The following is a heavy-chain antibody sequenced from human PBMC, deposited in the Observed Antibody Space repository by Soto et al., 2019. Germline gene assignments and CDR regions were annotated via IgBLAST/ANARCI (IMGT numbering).Heavy chain of an antibody. CDR2: INSDGSST. CDR1: GFTFSSYW. V-gene: IGHV3-74*01. D-gene: IGHD3-10*01. CDR3: ARAEVLLWFGELLKNAFDI. J-gene: IGHJ3*02. Sequence: GSLRLSCAASGFTFSSYWMHWVRQAPGKGLVWVSRINSDGSSTSYADSVKGRFTISRDNAKNTLYLQMNSLRAEDTAVYYCARAEVLLWFGELLKNAFDIWGQGTMVTVSS.